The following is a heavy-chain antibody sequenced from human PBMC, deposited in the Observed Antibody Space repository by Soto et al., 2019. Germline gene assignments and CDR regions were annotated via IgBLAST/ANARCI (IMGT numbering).Heavy chain of an antibody. D-gene: IGHD2-2*01. CDR2: ISSSGSTI. J-gene: IGHJ6*03. CDR1: GFTFSDYY. CDR3: ARALREVVPATGYYYYYMDV. V-gene: IGHV3-11*01. Sequence: GESLKISCAASGFTFSDYYMSWIRQAPGKGLEWVSYISSSGSTIYYADSVKGRFTISRDNAKNSLYLQMNSLRAEDTAVYYCARALREVVPATGYYYYYMDVWGKGTTVTVSS.